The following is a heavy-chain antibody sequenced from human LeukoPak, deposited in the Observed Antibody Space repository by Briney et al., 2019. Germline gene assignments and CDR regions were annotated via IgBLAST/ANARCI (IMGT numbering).Heavy chain of an antibody. CDR2: IGLSGDS. J-gene: IGHJ3*02. D-gene: IGHD2-8*02. V-gene: IGHV3-13*01. Sequence: TGGSLTLSCAASGFTFSGYDMHWVRQTTERGLEWVSGIGLSGDSYYPESVKGRFTISRENAKNFLFLQMNSLRVGDTAIYYSARAARFYQSTGAHAFDIWGQGTLVAVSS. CDR1: GFTFSGYD. CDR3: ARAARFYQSTGAHAFDI.